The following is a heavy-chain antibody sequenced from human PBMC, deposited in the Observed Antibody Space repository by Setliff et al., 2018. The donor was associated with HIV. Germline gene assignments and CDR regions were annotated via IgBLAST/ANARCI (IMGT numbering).Heavy chain of an antibody. Sequence: PGGSLRLSCAASGFSFSSYSMNWVRQAPGKGLEWIAYINTATVTTTVYYADSVKGRFTVSRDNAKNSLFLDMDSLRADDTAVYYCARGPPSGTTRRNNWFDPWGQGTLVTVSS. J-gene: IGHJ5*02. CDR3: ARGPPSGTTRRNNWFDP. D-gene: IGHD1-1*01. V-gene: IGHV3-48*01. CDR2: INTATVTTT. CDR1: GFSFSSYS.